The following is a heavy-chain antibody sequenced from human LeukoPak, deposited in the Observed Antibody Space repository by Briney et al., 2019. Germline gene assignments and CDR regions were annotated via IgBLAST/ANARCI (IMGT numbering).Heavy chain of an antibody. D-gene: IGHD3-9*01. J-gene: IGHJ4*02. CDR1: GGSISSSNW. CDR2: IYHSGST. CDR3: AGRGGPTYYDILTGYYSVDY. Sequence: SETLSLTCAVSGGSISSSNWWSWVRQPPGKGLEWIGEIYHSGSTYYNPSLKSRVTISVDTSKNQFSLKLSSVTAADTAVYYCAGRGGPTYYDILTGYYSVDYWGQGTLVTVSS. V-gene: IGHV4-4*02.